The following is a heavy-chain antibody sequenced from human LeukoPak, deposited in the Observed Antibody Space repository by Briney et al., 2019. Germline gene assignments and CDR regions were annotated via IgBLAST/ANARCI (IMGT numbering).Heavy chain of an antibody. CDR3: ARDDNFQFDY. V-gene: IGHV1-2*02. CDR1: GYAFTAYY. J-gene: IGHJ4*02. CDR2: INPNTGGT. Sequence: ASVKVSCKASGYAFTAYYMHWVRQAPGQGLEWMGWINPNTGGTNYAPKFQGRVTMTRDTSISTAYMVLSSLTFDDTAVYYCARDDNFQFDYWGQGTPATVSS. D-gene: IGHD1-1*01.